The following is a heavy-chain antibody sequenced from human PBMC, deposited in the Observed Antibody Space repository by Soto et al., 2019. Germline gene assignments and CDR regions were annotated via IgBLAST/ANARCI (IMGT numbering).Heavy chain of an antibody. J-gene: IGHJ3*02. CDR3: ARENGHCSNNACNRGAFDI. Sequence: EVQLVESGGGLAKPGGSPRLSCAASGFTFSDYSMLWVRQAPGKGLEWLSFIANGDNHIFYSDLVKGRFTISRDNAKNSVYLQLNSLRADDTAVYYCARENGHCSNNACNRGAFDIWGQGTMVTVSS. CDR1: GFTFSDYS. D-gene: IGHD2-8*01. V-gene: IGHV3-21*02. CDR2: IANGDNHI.